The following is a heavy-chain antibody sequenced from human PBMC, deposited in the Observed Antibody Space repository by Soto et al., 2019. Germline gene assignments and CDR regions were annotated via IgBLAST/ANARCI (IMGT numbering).Heavy chain of an antibody. CDR1: GGSISVYY. Sequence: LSLTCTISGGSISVYYWSWVRQPPGHELEWIGYIYASGSPYYNPSLRSRVTISADTSKNQISLKLTSPTAADTAVYYCARGVGSSPPRYWGRGTLVTVSS. V-gene: IGHV4-59*01. J-gene: IGHJ4*02. CDR3: ARGVGSSPPRY. D-gene: IGHD1-26*01. CDR2: IYASGSP.